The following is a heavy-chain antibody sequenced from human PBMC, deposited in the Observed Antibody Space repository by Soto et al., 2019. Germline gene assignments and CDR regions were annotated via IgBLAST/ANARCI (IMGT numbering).Heavy chain of an antibody. CDR1: GYSFTSYW. J-gene: IGHJ6*02. V-gene: IGHV5-51*01. D-gene: IGHD6-19*01. CDR2: IHPGDSDT. CDR3: ARRIAVAGHYYYYGMDV. Sequence: PGESLKISCKGSGYSFTSYWIGWVRQMPGKGLEWMGIIHPGDSDTRYSPSFQGQVTISADKSISTAYLQWSSLKASDTAMYYCARRIAVAGHYYYYGMDVWGQGTTVTVSS.